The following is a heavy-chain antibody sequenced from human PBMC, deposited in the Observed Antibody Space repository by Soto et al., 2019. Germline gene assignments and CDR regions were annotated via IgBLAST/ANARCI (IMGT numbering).Heavy chain of an antibody. Sequence: GLCXRLSGSAGVCSFSGSAMHLFRQTSGKGLEWVGRIRSKANSYATVYAASVKGRLTIYRDDSKKTAYLQMNRLKTEETAVYYCNRPTTGKDSHLVTGLEVWGPGTTLKVYS. J-gene: IGHJ6*01. V-gene: IGHV3-73*01. CDR3: NRPTTGKDSHLVTGLEV. CDR2: IRSKANSYAT. D-gene: IGHD1-1*01. CDR1: VCSFSGSA.